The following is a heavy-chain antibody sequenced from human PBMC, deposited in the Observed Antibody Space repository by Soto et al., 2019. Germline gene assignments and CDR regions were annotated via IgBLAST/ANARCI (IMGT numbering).Heavy chain of an antibody. CDR1: GYTFSDYY. J-gene: IGHJ4*02. Sequence: ASVKVSCKASGYTFSDYYIHWVRQAPGQGLEWMGWINPNSGGTIYAQKFQGRLTMTRDTSITTAYMELSRLSSDDTAFYYCATSSDWSPLLDYWGQGTLVTVSS. D-gene: IGHD6-19*01. CDR3: ATSSDWSPLLDY. V-gene: IGHV1-2*02. CDR2: INPNSGGT.